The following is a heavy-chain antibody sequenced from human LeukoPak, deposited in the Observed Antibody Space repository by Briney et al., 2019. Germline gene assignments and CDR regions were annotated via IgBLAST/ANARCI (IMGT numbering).Heavy chain of an antibody. CDR1: GFTFSIYP. J-gene: IGHJ4*02. Sequence: GGSLRLSCAASGFTFSIYPMHWVRQAPGKGLEWVSVLSYDGRDTHSADSVKGRFTISRDNSKNTLYLQMNSLTTEDTAVYYCARDQTSRAADYYFDYWGQGTLVTVSS. V-gene: IGHV3-30*04. CDR2: LSYDGRDT. D-gene: IGHD2-2*01. CDR3: ARDQTSRAADYYFDY.